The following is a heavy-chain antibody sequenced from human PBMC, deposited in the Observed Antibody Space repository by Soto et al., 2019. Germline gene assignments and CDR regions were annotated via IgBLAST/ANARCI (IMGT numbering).Heavy chain of an antibody. CDR2: IYYTGST. CDR1: VGSISSYY. D-gene: IGHD2-2*01. J-gene: IGHJ6*02. V-gene: IGHV4-59*01. Sequence: PSETLSLTCTVSVGSISSYYWSWIRQPPGKGLEWIGYIYYTGSTNYNPSLKSRVSISVDTSKNQFSLKLRSVTAADTATYFCARGGVVVPAVTPLDVWGQGTTVTVAS. CDR3: ARGGVVVPAVTPLDV.